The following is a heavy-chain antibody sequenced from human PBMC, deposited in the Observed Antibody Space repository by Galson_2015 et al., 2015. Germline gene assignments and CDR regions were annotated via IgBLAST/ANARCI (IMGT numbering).Heavy chain of an antibody. V-gene: IGHV3-53*01. D-gene: IGHD3-10*01. CDR1: GFTIRNNF. CDR3: ARDKMVQETYFFDY. CDR2: IHAGGST. Sequence: LSLSCAASGFTIRNNFMSWVRQAPGKGLEWVAVIHAGGSTYYADSVKGRLTISRDNSKNTVYLQMTSLRAEDTAVYFCARDKMVQETYFFDYWGQGTLVTVSS. J-gene: IGHJ4*02.